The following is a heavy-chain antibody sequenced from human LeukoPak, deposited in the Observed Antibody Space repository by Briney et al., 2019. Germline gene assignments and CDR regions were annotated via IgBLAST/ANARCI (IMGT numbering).Heavy chain of an antibody. CDR1: GGSFSGYY. CDR3: ARLYYDFWSGYSGDNWFDP. Sequence: SETLSLTCAVYGGSFSGYYWSWIRQPPGKGLEWIGEINHSGSTNYNPSLKSRVTMSVDTSKNQFSLELSSVTAADTAVYYCARLYYDFWSGYSGDNWFDPWGQGTLVTVSS. J-gene: IGHJ5*02. D-gene: IGHD3-3*01. CDR2: INHSGST. V-gene: IGHV4-34*01.